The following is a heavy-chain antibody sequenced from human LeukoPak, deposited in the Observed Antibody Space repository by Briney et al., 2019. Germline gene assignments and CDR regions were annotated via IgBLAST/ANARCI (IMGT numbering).Heavy chain of an antibody. J-gene: IGHJ4*02. CDR3: ARSRGWLQSHPLGY. CDR1: GGSISSYY. Sequence: SETLSLTCTVSGGSISSYYWSWIRQPPGKGLEWIGEIHHSGSTKYNPSLKSRVTISVHTSKNQFSLKLSSVTAADMAVYYCARSRGWLQSHPLGYWGQGTLVAVSS. D-gene: IGHD5-24*01. CDR2: IHHSGST. V-gene: IGHV4-34*01.